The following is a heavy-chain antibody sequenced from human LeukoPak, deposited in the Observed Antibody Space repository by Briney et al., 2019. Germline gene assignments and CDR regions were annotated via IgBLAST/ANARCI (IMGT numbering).Heavy chain of an antibody. J-gene: IGHJ6*02. D-gene: IGHD1-7*01. CDR1: GGSISSYY. Sequence: PSETLSLTCTVSGGSISSYYWSWIRQPAGKGLEWIGRIYTSGSTNYNPSLKSRDTMSVDTSKNQFCLKLSSVTAADTAGYYCARDTAETIRGGMDVWGQGTTVTGSS. V-gene: IGHV4-4*07. CDR2: IYTSGST. CDR3: ARDTAETIRGGMDV.